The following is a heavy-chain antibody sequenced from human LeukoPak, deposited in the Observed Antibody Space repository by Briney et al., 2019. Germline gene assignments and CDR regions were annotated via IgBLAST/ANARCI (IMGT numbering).Heavy chain of an antibody. D-gene: IGHD1-26*01. CDR1: GGSTSSYY. J-gene: IGHJ4*01. CDR2: IYYSGST. Sequence: SETLSLTCTVSGGSTSSYYWSWIRQPPGKGLEWIGYIYYSGSTNYNPSLKSRVTVSLDTSKNQFFLKLKSVTAADTAVYYCATYSGSRTIDYWGPGTLVTVSS. V-gene: IGHV4-59*12. CDR3: ATYSGSRTIDY.